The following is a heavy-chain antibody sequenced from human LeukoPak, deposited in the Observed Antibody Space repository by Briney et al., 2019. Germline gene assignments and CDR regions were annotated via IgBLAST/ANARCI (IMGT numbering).Heavy chain of an antibody. CDR1: GFSFSNSA. CDR2: ITSDDRT. Sequence: GGSLRLSCAASGFSFSNSAMNWVRQAPGKGLEWVSGITSDDRTFYAGSVKGRFTISRDNSKNTLYLQMNSPRAEDTAVYYCAKGLIVATTFDYWGQGTLVTVSS. D-gene: IGHD5-12*01. CDR3: AKGLIVATTFDY. V-gene: IGHV3-23*01. J-gene: IGHJ4*02.